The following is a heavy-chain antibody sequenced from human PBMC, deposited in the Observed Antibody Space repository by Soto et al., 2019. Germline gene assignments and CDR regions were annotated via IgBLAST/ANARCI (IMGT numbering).Heavy chain of an antibody. CDR1: GFTFSSYA. J-gene: IGHJ4*02. V-gene: IGHV3-23*01. D-gene: IGHD5-18*01. CDR3: AARGYSYAYDY. Sequence: GGSLRVSCAASGFTFSSYAMSWVRQAPGKGLEWVSAISGSGGSTYYADSVKGRFTISRDNSKNTLYLQMNSMRAEDTAVYYCAARGYSYAYDYWGQGTLVTVSS. CDR2: ISGSGGST.